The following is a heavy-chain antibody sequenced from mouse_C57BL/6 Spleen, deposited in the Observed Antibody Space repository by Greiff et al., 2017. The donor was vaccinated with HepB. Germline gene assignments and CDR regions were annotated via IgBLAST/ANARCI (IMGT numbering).Heavy chain of an antibody. D-gene: IGHD2-1*01. J-gene: IGHJ4*01. Sequence: VQLQQSGPELVKPGASVKISCKASGYSFTGYYMNWVKQSPEKSLEWIGEINPSTGGTTYNQKFKAKATLTVDKSSSTAYMQLKSLTSEDSAVYYCARGRIYYPGAMDYWGQGTSVTVSS. CDR2: INPSTGGT. CDR1: GYSFTGYY. V-gene: IGHV1-42*01. CDR3: ARGRIYYPGAMDY.